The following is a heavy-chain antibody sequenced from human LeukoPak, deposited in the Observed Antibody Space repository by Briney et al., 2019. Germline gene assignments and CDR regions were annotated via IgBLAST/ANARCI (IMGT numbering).Heavy chain of an antibody. CDR2: ISYDGSNK. D-gene: IGHD3-9*01. CDR1: GIDFDTSR. CDR3: AKDRGPYYDILTGFLSDY. Sequence: GGSLRLSCVASGIDFDTSRMNWVRQAPGKGLEWVAVISYDGSNKDYADSVKGRFTISRDNSKNTLYLQMNSLRAEDTAVYYCAKDRGPYYDILTGFLSDYWGQGTLVTVSS. J-gene: IGHJ4*02. V-gene: IGHV3-30*18.